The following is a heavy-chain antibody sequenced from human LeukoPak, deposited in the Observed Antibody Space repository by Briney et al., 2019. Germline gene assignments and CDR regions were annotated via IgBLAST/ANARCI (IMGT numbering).Heavy chain of an antibody. CDR3: AREARRRTSTVATYNWFDP. Sequence: ASVKVSCKASGYTFTGYYMHWVRQAPGQGLEWMGWINPNSGGTNYAQKFQGRVTMTRDTSISTAYMELSRLRSDDTAVYYCAREARRRTSTVATYNWFDPWGQGTLVTVSS. CDR2: INPNSGGT. V-gene: IGHV1-2*02. D-gene: IGHD4-23*01. J-gene: IGHJ5*02. CDR1: GYTFTGYY.